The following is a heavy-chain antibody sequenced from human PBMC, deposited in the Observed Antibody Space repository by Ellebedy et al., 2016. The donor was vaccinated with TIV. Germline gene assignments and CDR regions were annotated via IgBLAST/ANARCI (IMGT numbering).Heavy chain of an antibody. J-gene: IGHJ4*02. CDR2: FDPEDDKT. D-gene: IGHD3-3*01. V-gene: IGHV1-24*01. Sequence: AASVEVSCKVSGYSLTDFPMHWARQAPGKGLEWLGSFDPEDDKTIYAQKVQGRVTMTEDTSTDTAYMELSSLRSEDTAVYYCATGGSGYYSIDYWGQGTLVTVSS. CDR1: GYSLTDFP. CDR3: ATGGSGYYSIDY.